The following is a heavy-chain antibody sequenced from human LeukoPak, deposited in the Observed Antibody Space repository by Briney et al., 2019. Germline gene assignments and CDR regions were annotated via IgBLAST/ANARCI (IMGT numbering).Heavy chain of an antibody. D-gene: IGHD4-17*01. CDR2: IYYSGST. Sequence: PSETLSLTCTVSGGSISSSSYYWGWIRQPPGKGLEWIGSIYYSGSTYYNPSLKSRVTISVDTSKNQFSLKLSSVTAADTAVYYCARVRDYGDSNLDYWGQGTLVTVSS. V-gene: IGHV4-39*07. J-gene: IGHJ4*02. CDR3: ARVRDYGDSNLDY. CDR1: GGSISSSSYY.